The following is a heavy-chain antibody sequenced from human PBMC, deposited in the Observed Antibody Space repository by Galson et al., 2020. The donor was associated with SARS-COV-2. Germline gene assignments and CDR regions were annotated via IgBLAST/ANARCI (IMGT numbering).Heavy chain of an antibody. V-gene: IGHV3-23*01. J-gene: IGHJ4*02. D-gene: IGHD3-22*01. Sequence: GESLKISCAASGFTFSSYALNWLRQAPGKGLEWVSAISGSGSATHFAGSVKGRFTISRDNAQNTVYLQMNGLRAEDTAIYYCEKRNRDSSGFDYWGQGARVTVSS. CDR2: ISGSGSAT. CDR3: EKRNRDSSGFDY. CDR1: GFTFSSYA.